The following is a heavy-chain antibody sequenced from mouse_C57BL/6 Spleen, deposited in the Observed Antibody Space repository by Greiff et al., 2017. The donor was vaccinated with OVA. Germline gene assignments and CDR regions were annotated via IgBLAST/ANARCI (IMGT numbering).Heavy chain of an antibody. D-gene: IGHD2-1*01. J-gene: IGHJ4*01. V-gene: IGHV5-17*01. CDR3: ARPGLLWLYAMDY. CDR2: ISSGSSTI. CDR1: GFTFSDYG. Sequence: EVKVIESGGGLVKPGGSLKLSCAASGFTFSDYGMHWVRQAPEKGLEWVAYISSGSSTIYYADTVKGRFTISRDNAKNTLFLQMTSLRSEDTAMYYCARPGLLWLYAMDYWGQGTSVTVSS.